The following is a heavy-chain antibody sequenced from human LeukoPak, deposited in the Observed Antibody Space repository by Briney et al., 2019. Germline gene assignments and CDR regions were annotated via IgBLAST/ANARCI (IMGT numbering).Heavy chain of an antibody. CDR2: ISAYNGNT. CDR1: GYTFTSYG. V-gene: IGHV1-18*01. D-gene: IGHD5-24*01. J-gene: IGHJ2*01. Sequence: GASVKVSCKASGYTFTSYGISWVRQAPGQGLEWMGWISAYNGNTNYAQKLQGRVTMTTDTSTSTAYMELRSLRSDDTAVYYCARRRDGYNTWYFDLWGRGTLVTVSS. CDR3: ARRRDGYNTWYFDL.